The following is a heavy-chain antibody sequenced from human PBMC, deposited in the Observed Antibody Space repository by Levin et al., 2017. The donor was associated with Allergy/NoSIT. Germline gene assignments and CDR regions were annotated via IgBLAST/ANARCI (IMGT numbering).Heavy chain of an antibody. CDR1: GFTFSGSS. CDR2: IRSKADSYAT. J-gene: IGHJ5*02. CDR3: TRHTGVSGRLDP. Sequence: GGSLRLSCAASGFTFSGSSMHWVRQASGKGLEWVGRIRSKADSYATAYGESVKGRITISRDDSTDTAYLQMNSLKTEDTAVYYCTRHTGVSGRLDPWGQGTLVTVSS. D-gene: IGHD3-10*01. V-gene: IGHV3-73*01.